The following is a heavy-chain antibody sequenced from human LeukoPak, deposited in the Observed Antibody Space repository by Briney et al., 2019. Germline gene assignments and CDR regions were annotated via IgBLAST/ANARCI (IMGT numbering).Heavy chain of an antibody. Sequence: SETLSLTCTVSGGSISTYYWSWIRQPPGKGLEWIGYIFYTGNTNYNPSLKSRVTISVDTSKNQFSLKLSSVTAADTALYYCARGYSNGYSVRKTRYYFDYWGQGTLVTVSS. CDR2: IFYTGNT. V-gene: IGHV4-59*01. CDR3: ARGYSNGYSVRKTRYYFDY. J-gene: IGHJ4*02. CDR1: GGSISTYY. D-gene: IGHD4-4*01.